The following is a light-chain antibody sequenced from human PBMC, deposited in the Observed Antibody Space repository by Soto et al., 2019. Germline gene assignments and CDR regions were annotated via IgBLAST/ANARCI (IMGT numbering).Light chain of an antibody. CDR2: KAS. CDR1: QSISSW. J-gene: IGKJ1*01. V-gene: IGKV1-5*03. Sequence: DIQMTQSPSTLSASVGDRVTITCRASQSISSWLAWYQQKPGKAPKLLIYKASSLESGDPSRFSGSGSGTEFTLTISSLQPDDFATYYFQQYNSYRRTFGQGTKVEIK. CDR3: QQYNSYRRT.